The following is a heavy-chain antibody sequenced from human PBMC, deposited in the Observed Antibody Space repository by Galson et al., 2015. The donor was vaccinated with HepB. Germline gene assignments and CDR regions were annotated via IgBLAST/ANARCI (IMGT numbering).Heavy chain of an antibody. CDR2: IKQDGSEK. V-gene: IGHV3-7*01. J-gene: IGHJ3*02. CDR3: ARVIVSEGDAFDI. D-gene: IGHD1-26*01. Sequence: SLRLSCAASGFTFSNAWMSWVRQAPGKGLEWVANIKQDGSEKYYVDSVKGRFTISRDNAKNSLYLQMNSLRAEDTAVYYCARVIVSEGDAFDIWGQRTMVTVSS. CDR1: GFTFSNAW.